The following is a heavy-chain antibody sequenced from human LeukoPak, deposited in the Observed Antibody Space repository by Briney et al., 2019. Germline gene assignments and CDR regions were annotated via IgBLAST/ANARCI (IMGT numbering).Heavy chain of an antibody. V-gene: IGHV3-23*01. CDR1: GFTFSSYA. CDR2: ISGSGGST. CDR3: AKSYYDFLFDY. D-gene: IGHD3-3*01. J-gene: IGHJ4*02. Sequence: GGSLTLSCAASGFTFSSYAMSWVRQAPGKGLEWVSAISGSGGSTYYADSVKGRFTISRDNSKNTLYLKMNSVRDEDMDVYYCAKSYYDFLFDYWGQGTLVTVSS.